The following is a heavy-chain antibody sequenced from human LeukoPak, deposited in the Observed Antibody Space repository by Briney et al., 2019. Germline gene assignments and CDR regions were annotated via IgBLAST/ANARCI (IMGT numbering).Heavy chain of an antibody. J-gene: IGHJ4*02. D-gene: IGHD4-11*01. Sequence: SETLSLTCTVSGGSISSSSYYWGWIRQPPGKGLEWIGTIYYSATTYYNPSLKSRVTISVDTSKNQFSLKLSSVTAADTAVYYCARGRYSTPTRTRPFDYWGQGTLVTVSS. V-gene: IGHV4-39*07. CDR1: GGSISSSSYY. CDR2: IYYSATT. CDR3: ARGRYSTPTRTRPFDY.